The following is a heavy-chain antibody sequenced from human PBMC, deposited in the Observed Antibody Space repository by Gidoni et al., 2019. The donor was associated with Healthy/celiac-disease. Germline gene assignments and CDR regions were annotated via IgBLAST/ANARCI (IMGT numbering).Heavy chain of an antibody. CDR3: ARFSSGRGGVSGMDV. CDR2: IYYRGST. V-gene: IGHV4-59*01. J-gene: IGHJ6*02. CDR1: GGSISSYY. D-gene: IGHD6-6*01. Sequence: QVQLQESGPGLAKPSETLSLTCTVPGGSISSYYWSWIRQPPGKGLEWIGYIYYRGSTNYNPSLKSRVTISVDTSKNQFSLKLSSVTAADTAVYYCARFSSGRGGVSGMDVWGQGTTVTVSS.